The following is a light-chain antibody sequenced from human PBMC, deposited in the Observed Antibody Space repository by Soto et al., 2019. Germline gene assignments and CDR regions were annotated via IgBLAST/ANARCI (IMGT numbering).Light chain of an antibody. CDR2: DAS. J-gene: IGKJ3*01. Sequence: EIVLTQSPATLSLSPGERVTLSCRASQNVSTYLAWYQQKPGQAPRLLIYDASDRATGIPARCSGSASGTDFTLTISSPEPEDSAVYYCQQRTNWLTFGPGTKVDIK. V-gene: IGKV3-11*01. CDR3: QQRTNWLT. CDR1: QNVSTY.